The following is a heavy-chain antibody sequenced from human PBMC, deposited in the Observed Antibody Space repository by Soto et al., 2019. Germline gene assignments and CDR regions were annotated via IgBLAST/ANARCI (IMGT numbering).Heavy chain of an antibody. CDR2: ISWNSGSI. CDR3: AKDIMYGDYSTYAFDI. CDR1: GFTFDDYA. J-gene: IGHJ3*02. D-gene: IGHD4-17*01. V-gene: IGHV3-9*01. Sequence: EVQLVESGGGLVQPGRSLRLSCAASGFTFDDYAMHWVRQAPGKGLEWVSGISWNSGSIGYADSVKGRFIISRDNAKNSLYLQMNSLRAEDTALYYCAKDIMYGDYSTYAFDIWGQGTMVTVSS.